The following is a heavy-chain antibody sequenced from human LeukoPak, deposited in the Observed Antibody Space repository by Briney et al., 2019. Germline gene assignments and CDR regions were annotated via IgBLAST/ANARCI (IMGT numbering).Heavy chain of an antibody. J-gene: IGHJ3*02. CDR1: GGSIGSYY. CDR2: IYYSGST. CDR3: ARLKSGYYYDSSGHDAFDI. D-gene: IGHD3-22*01. Sequence: PETLSLTCTVSGGSIGSYYWSWIRQPPGKGLEWIGYIYYSGSTNYNPSLKSRVTISVDTSKNQFSLKLSSVTAADTAVYYCARLKSGYYYDSSGHDAFDIWGQGTMVTVSS. V-gene: IGHV4-59*08.